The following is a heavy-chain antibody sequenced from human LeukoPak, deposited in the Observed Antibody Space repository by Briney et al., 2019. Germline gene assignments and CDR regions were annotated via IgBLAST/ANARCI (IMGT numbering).Heavy chain of an antibody. CDR1: GFTFSDYY. V-gene: IGHV3-11*01. CDR2: ISSSGSTI. J-gene: IGHJ4*02. CDR3: ARGRRGIAARWYYFDY. D-gene: IGHD6-6*01. Sequence: GGSLRLSCAASGFTFSDYYMSWIRQAPGKGLEWVSYISSSGSTIYYADSVKGRLTISRDNAKNSLYLQMNSLRAEDTAVYYCARGRRGIAARWYYFDYWGQGTLVTVSS.